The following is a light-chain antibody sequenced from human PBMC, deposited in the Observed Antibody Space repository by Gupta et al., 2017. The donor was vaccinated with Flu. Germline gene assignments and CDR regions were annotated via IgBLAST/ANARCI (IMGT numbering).Light chain of an antibody. J-gene: IGLJ1*01. CDR3: CSFAGTFYV. V-gene: IGLV2-11*01. Sequence: QSVTISCTGTSSDVGGYNYVSWYQQHPGKAPKLMIYDVSNRPSGVSNRFSGSKSGNTASLTISGLQAEDEADYYCCSFAGTFYVFGTGTNVTVL. CDR2: DVS. CDR1: SSDVGGYNY.